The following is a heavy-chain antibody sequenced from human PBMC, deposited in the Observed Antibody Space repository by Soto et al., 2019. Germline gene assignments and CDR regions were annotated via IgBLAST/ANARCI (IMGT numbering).Heavy chain of an antibody. Sequence: QVQLVESGGGVVQPGRSLRLSCAASGFTFSSYGMHWVRQAPGKGLEWVAVIWYDGSNKYYADSVKGRFTISRDNSKNTLYLQMNSLRAEDTAVYYCARDPVAGTGWLSYWFDPWGQGTLVTVSS. CDR3: ARDPVAGTGWLSYWFDP. D-gene: IGHD6-19*01. CDR2: IWYDGSNK. CDR1: GFTFSSYG. V-gene: IGHV3-33*01. J-gene: IGHJ5*02.